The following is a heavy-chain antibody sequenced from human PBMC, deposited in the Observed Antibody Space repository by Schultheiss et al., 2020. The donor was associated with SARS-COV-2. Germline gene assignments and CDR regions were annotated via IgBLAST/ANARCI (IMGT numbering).Heavy chain of an antibody. Sequence: GESLKISCKGSGYSFTSYWIGWVRQMPGKGLEWMGIIYPGDSDTRYSPSFQGQVTISADKSISTAYLQWSSLKASDTAMYYCARLEKDDFWSGYYSYYYYGMDVWGQGTTVTVSS. D-gene: IGHD3-3*01. V-gene: IGHV5-51*01. CDR3: ARLEKDDFWSGYYSYYYYGMDV. J-gene: IGHJ6*02. CDR2: IYPGDSDT. CDR1: GYSFTSYW.